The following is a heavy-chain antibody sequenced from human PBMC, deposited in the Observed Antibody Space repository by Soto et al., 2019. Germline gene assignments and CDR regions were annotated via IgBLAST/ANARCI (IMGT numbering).Heavy chain of an antibody. D-gene: IGHD6-13*01. CDR3: ARGPSGSSTQYYYYYYGMDV. Sequence: SETLSLTCAVYGGSISSGRYYWSWIRQPPGMGLEWIGEMSHSGSTNYNPSLKSRVTISVDTSKNQFSLKLSSVTAADTAVYYCARGPSGSSTQYYYYYYGMDVWGQGTTVTVSS. CDR1: GGSISSGRYY. CDR2: MSHSGST. J-gene: IGHJ6*02. V-gene: IGHV4-34*01.